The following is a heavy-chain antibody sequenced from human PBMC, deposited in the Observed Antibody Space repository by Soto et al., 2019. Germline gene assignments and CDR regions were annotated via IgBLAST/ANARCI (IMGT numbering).Heavy chain of an antibody. CDR2: ISYDGSNK. CDR3: AREWGPNNAFDI. J-gene: IGHJ3*02. D-gene: IGHD3-16*01. Sequence: QVQLVESGGGVVQPGRSLRLSCAASGFTFSSYAMHWVRQAPGKGLEWVAVISYDGSNKYYADSVKGRFTISRDNSKNTLYLQMNSLRAEDTAVYYCAREWGPNNAFDIWGQGTMVTVSS. CDR1: GFTFSSYA. V-gene: IGHV3-30-3*01.